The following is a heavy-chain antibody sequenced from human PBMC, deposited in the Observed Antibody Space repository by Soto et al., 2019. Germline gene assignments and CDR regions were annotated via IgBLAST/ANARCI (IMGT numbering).Heavy chain of an antibody. Sequence: ASVKVSCKASGGTFSSYAISWVRQAPGQGLEWMGGIIPIFGTANYAQKFQGRVTITADKSTSTAYMELSSLRSEDTAVYYCAYGDYSYYYYYGMDVWGKGTTVTVSS. J-gene: IGHJ6*04. CDR2: IIPIFGTA. V-gene: IGHV1-69*06. D-gene: IGHD4-17*01. CDR1: GGTFSSYA. CDR3: AYGDYSYYYYYGMDV.